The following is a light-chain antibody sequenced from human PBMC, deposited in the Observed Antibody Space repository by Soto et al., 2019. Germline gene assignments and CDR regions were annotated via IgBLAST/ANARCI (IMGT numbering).Light chain of an antibody. CDR3: QQRSNWHPT. Sequence: EIVLTQSPATLSLSPGERATLSCRASQSVSSYLAWYQQKPGQAPRLLIYDASNRATGIPARLSGSGSGTDFTLTISSLEPEDFAVYYCQQRSNWHPTFGGGTKVEIK. V-gene: IGKV3-11*01. J-gene: IGKJ4*01. CDR1: QSVSSY. CDR2: DAS.